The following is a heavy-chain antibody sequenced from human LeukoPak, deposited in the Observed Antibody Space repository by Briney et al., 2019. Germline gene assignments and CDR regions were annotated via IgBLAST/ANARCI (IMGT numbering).Heavy chain of an antibody. D-gene: IGHD3-16*01. V-gene: IGHV3-23*01. Sequence: GGSLRLSCAASGLSFSSFAMSWVRQGPARGLEWVSSTRGNGETFYADSVKGRFTLSSDSSRNTVYFQLNNLRVEDTAIYYCAKASWVSSTDAVRWGQGTLVTVSS. CDR2: TRGNGET. CDR1: GLSFSSFA. CDR3: AKASWVSSTDAVR. J-gene: IGHJ4*02.